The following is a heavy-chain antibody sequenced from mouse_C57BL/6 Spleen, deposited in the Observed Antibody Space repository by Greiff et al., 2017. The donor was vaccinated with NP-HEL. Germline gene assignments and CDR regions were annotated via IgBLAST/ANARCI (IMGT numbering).Heavy chain of an antibody. CDR2: IYPSGGST. J-gene: IGHJ1*03. CDR3: ARFNYGSRESPSYWYFDV. Sequence: VQLQQSDAELVKPGASVKISCKVSGYTFTDHTIHWMKQRPEQGLEWIGYIYPSGGSTKYNEKFKGKATLTADKSSSTAYMQLNSLTSEDSAVYFCARFNYGSRESPSYWYFDVWGTGTTVTVSS. CDR1: GYTFTDHT. V-gene: IGHV1-78*01. D-gene: IGHD1-1*01.